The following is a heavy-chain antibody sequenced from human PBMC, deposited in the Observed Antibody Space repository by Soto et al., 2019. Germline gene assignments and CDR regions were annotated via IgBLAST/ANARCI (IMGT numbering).Heavy chain of an antibody. V-gene: IGHV4-59*01. CDR3: ATGRNPLGHFDF. CDR1: GDSISSSY. Sequence: SETLSLTCTVSGDSISSSYWTWIRQPPGKGLEWIGYIYYSGSTTYNPSLRSQVTISVGTSKNQFSLKLRSVTAAETAVYYCATGRNPLGHFDFCGLVTLVTVSS. CDR2: IYYSGST. J-gene: IGHJ4*02. D-gene: IGHD7-27*01.